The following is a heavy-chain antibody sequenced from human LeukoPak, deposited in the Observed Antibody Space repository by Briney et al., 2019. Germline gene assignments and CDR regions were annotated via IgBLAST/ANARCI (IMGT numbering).Heavy chain of an antibody. CDR1: GFTVSSNY. CDR2: ISGSGGST. CDR3: AKDREEGKYGGTPYDY. V-gene: IGHV3-23*01. Sequence: GGSLRLSCAASGFTVSSNYMSWVRQAPGKGLEWVSVISGSGGSTYYADSVKGRFTISRDNSKNTLYLQMNSLRAEDTAVYYCAKDREEGKYGGTPYDYWGQGTLVTVSS. D-gene: IGHD4-23*01. J-gene: IGHJ4*02.